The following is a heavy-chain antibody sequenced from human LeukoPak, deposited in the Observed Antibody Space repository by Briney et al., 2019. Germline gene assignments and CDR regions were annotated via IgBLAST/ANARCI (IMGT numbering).Heavy chain of an antibody. D-gene: IGHD1-26*01. CDR3: VRRAPGATEDS. CDR1: GVSISSYISY. Sequence: SETLSLTCTVSGVSISSYISYWGWVRQPPGKGLEWIGSIYSSGSTYYNPSLKSRLTISADTSKNHFSLRLSSVTAADTAVYYCVRRAPGATEDSWGQGALVTVSS. J-gene: IGHJ4*02. CDR2: IYSSGST. V-gene: IGHV4-39*07.